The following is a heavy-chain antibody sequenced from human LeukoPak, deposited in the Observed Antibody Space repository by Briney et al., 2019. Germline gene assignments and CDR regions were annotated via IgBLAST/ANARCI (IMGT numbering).Heavy chain of an antibody. J-gene: IGHJ5*02. D-gene: IGHD6-13*01. CDR2: IHHSGST. Sequence: SETLSLTCAVYGGSFSGYYWSWIRQPPGKGLEWIGEIHHSGSTKYNPSLKSRVTISVHTSKNQFSLKLSSVTAADTAVYYCARVLAAAGNNWFDPWGQGTLVTVSS. CDR1: GGSFSGYY. CDR3: ARVLAAAGNNWFDP. V-gene: IGHV4-34*01.